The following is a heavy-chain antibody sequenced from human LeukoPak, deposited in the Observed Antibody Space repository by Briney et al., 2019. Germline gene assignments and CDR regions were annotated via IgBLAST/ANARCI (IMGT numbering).Heavy chain of an antibody. J-gene: IGHJ3*02. D-gene: IGHD4-17*01. CDR2: IYHSGST. Sequence: SETLSLTCTVSGGSISSYYWSWIRQPPGKGLEWIGYIYHSGSTNYNPSLKSRVTISVDTSKNQFSLKLSSVTAADTAVYYCATHRSNDYGDPDDAFDIWGQGTMVTVSS. CDR3: ATHRSNDYGDPDDAFDI. CDR1: GGSISSYY. V-gene: IGHV4-59*01.